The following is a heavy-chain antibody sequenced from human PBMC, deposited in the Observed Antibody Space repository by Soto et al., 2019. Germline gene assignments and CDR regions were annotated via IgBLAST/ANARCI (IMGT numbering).Heavy chain of an antibody. CDR2: IYTGGST. J-gene: IGHJ6*02. D-gene: IGHD3-16*01. CDR3: TTYTGYGIDV. Sequence: EVQMVEPGGGLSQPGGSLRLSCAVSGFIVSSTYMTWVRQAPGKGLEWVSVIYTGGSTHYADSARGRFTISRDSSKNTLHLQMNSLRAEDAAVYYCTTYTGYGIDVWGPGTTVTGSS. V-gene: IGHV3-53*01. CDR1: GFIVSSTY.